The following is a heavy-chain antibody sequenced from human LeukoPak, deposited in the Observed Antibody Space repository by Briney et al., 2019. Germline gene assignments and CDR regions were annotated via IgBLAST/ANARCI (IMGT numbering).Heavy chain of an antibody. Sequence: GGSLRLSCAASGFTFSSYWMSWVRQAPGKGLEWVANIKQDGSEKYYVDSVKGRFTISRDNAKNSLYLQMNSLRAEDTAVYYCARSQTYYYDSSGYWYFDYWGQGTLVTVSS. CDR1: GFTFSSYW. CDR2: IKQDGSEK. CDR3: ARSQTYYYDSSGYWYFDY. J-gene: IGHJ4*02. D-gene: IGHD3-22*01. V-gene: IGHV3-7*03.